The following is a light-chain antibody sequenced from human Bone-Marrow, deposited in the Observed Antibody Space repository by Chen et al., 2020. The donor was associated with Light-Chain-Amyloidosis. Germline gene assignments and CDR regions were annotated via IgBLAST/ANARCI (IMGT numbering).Light chain of an antibody. Sequence: SVLTQPPSASGTPGQRVTISCSGSSSNIGSNYVYWYQQLPGTAPKLLIYRNNQRPSGVPDRFSGSKSGTSASLAISGLRSEDEADYYCAAWDDSLSGGYVFGTGTKVTVL. V-gene: IGLV1-47*01. CDR2: RNN. CDR1: SSNIGSNY. J-gene: IGLJ1*01. CDR3: AAWDDSLSGGYV.